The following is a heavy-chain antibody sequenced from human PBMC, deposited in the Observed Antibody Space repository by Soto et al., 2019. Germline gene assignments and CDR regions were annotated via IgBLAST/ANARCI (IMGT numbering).Heavy chain of an antibody. J-gene: IGHJ4*02. CDR2: IYFSGNT. CDR1: GGSISSGGYY. CDR3: ARGPTVFFDY. Sequence: QVQLQESGPGLVKPSQTLSLACTVSGGSISSGGYYWNWIRQHPGKGLEWIGYIYFSGNTYYNPSLKSRVTISVDTSKNYFSLNLSSVTAADTAVYYCARGPTVFFDYWGQGTLVTVSS. D-gene: IGHD4-17*01. V-gene: IGHV4-31*03.